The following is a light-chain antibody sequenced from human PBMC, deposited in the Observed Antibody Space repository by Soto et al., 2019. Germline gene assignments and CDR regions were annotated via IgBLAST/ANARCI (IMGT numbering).Light chain of an antibody. V-gene: IGKV3-11*01. CDR2: DAS. CDR1: QSVSSY. Sequence: EIVLTQSPATLSLSPGERATLSCRASQSVSSYLAWYQQKPGQAPRLLIYDASNRATGIPARFSGSGALTDFTLTISSLEAEDFAVYYCQQRSNWPPFTFGPGTKVDIK. CDR3: QQRSNWPPFT. J-gene: IGKJ3*01.